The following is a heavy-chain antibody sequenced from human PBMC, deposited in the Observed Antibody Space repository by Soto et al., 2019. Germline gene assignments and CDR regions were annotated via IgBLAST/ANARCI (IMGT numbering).Heavy chain of an antibody. D-gene: IGHD1-26*01. J-gene: IGHJ4*02. V-gene: IGHV1-18*01. CDR3: ARGGPGAPFDY. CDR1: GYTFSSYG. Sequence: QVQLVQSGAEVKKPGASVKVCCKASGYTFSSYGISWVRQAPGQGLEWMGWINPNNGNTNYAQKVQGRVTMTTDTSTSTAYMELRSLRSDDTAMYYCARGGPGAPFDYWGQGIPVTVSS. CDR2: INPNNGNT.